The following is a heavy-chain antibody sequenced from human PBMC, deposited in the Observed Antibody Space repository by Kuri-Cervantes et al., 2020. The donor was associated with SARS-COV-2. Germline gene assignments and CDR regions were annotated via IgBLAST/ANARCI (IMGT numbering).Heavy chain of an antibody. CDR1: GGSFTSYA. D-gene: IGHD6-19*01. V-gene: IGHV1-69*10. CDR2: IIPLLRIT. J-gene: IGHJ4*02. CDR3: ASDGVSGSLSLDF. Sequence: SVKVSCKASGGSFTSYAVSWVRQAPGQGLEWMGGIIPLLRITKYAQNFQGRVTITADTSTATAFLELSGLKSEDTALYYCASDGVSGSLSLDFWGQGTLVTVSS.